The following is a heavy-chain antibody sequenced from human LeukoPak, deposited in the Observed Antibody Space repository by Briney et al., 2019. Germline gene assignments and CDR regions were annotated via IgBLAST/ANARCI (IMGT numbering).Heavy chain of an antibody. V-gene: IGHV1-18*01. D-gene: IGHD1-26*01. CDR2: ISAYNGNT. CDR3: ARAELRHNWFDP. CDR1: GYTFTSYG. J-gene: IGHJ5*02. Sequence: ASVKVSCKASGYTFTSYGISWVRQAPGQGLEWMGWISAYNGNTNYAQKLQGRVTMTTDTSTSTAYMELKSLRSDDTAVYYCARAELRHNWFDPWGQGTLVTVSS.